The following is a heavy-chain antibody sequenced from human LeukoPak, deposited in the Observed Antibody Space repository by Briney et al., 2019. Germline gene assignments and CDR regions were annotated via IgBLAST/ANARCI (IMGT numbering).Heavy chain of an antibody. J-gene: IGHJ3*02. CDR2: IYTSGST. Sequence: PSETLSLTCTVSGGSISSYYWSWIRQPAGKGLEWIGRIYTSGSTNYNPSLKSRVTMSVDTSKNQFSLKLSSVTAADTAVYYCARDKGSGGYSDAFDIWGQGTMVTVSS. CDR3: ARDKGSGGYSDAFDI. V-gene: IGHV4-4*07. D-gene: IGHD6-19*01. CDR1: GGSISSYY.